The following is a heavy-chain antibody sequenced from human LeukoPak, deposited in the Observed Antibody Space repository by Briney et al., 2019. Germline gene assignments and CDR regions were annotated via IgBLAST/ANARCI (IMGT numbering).Heavy chain of an antibody. CDR1: GYTLTELS. CDR3: ATDRQDQDDYVWGSYRH. Sequence: ASVKVSCKVSGYTLTELSMHWVRQAPGKGLEWMGGFDPEDGETIYAQKFQGRVTMTEDTSTDTAYMELSSLRSEDTAVYYCATDRQDQDDYVWGSYRHWGRGTLVTVSS. CDR2: FDPEDGET. V-gene: IGHV1-24*01. D-gene: IGHD3-16*02. J-gene: IGHJ4*02.